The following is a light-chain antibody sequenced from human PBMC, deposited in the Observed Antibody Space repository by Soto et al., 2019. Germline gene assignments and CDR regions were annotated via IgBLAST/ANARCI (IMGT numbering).Light chain of an antibody. CDR1: QSISSW. CDR3: PQSTNRPRP. CDR2: AAS. Sequence: DIQMTQSPSTLSASVGDRVTVTCRASQSISSWLAWYQQKPGKPPKLLISAASTLESGVPSRFRGSGAGTEFTLTISSLQSEDFAVYYCPQSTNRPRPFAQRTK. J-gene: IGKJ1*01. V-gene: IGKV1-5*01.